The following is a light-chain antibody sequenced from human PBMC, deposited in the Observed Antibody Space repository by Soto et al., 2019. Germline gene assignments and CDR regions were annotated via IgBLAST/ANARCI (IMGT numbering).Light chain of an antibody. CDR2: GAS. Sequence: EIVMTQSPATLSVSAGDRATLSCRASQSVIRNLAWFQQKPGQAPRLLIYGASTRVTGVPARCSGSGSGTEFTLIIRSLQYEDVAVYYCQQYHYCPRLFGQGTQLEIK. CDR1: QSVIRN. V-gene: IGKV3-15*01. CDR3: QQYHYCPRL. J-gene: IGKJ1*01.